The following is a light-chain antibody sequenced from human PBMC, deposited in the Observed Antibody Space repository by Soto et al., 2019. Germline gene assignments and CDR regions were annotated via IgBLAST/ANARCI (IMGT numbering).Light chain of an antibody. CDR3: CSYAGSSTLV. V-gene: IGLV2-23*02. J-gene: IGLJ3*02. Sequence: QSVLTQPASVSGAPGQSITISCTGTSSDVGSDNLVSWYQQHPGKAPKLMIYDVSKRPSGVSNRFSGSKSGNTASLTISGLQAEDEADYYCCSYAGSSTLVFGGGTKLTVL. CDR1: SSDVGSDNL. CDR2: DVS.